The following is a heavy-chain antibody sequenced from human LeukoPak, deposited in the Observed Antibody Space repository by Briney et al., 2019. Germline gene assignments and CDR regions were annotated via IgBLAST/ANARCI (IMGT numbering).Heavy chain of an antibody. D-gene: IGHD2-2*01. J-gene: IGHJ6*03. CDR3: ARDGVPAAKDPYYYYYMDV. CDR2: IYTSGST. Sequence: SETLSLTCTVSGGSISSGSYYWRWIRRPAGKGLEWIGRIYTSGSTNYNPSLKSRITISVDTSKNQFSLKLSSVTAADTAVYYCARDGVPAAKDPYYYYYMDVWGKGTTVTVSS. CDR1: GGSISSGSYY. V-gene: IGHV4-61*02.